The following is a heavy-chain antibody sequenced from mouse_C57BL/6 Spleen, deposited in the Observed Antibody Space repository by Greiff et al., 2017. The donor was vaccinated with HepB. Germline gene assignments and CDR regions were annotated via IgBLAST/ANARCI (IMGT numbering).Heavy chain of an antibody. J-gene: IGHJ2*01. D-gene: IGHD2-1*01. CDR3: ASYGNYYFDY. CDR2: IYPGSGNT. V-gene: IGHV1-76*01. Sequence: QVQLKQSGAELVRPGASVKLSCKASGYTFTDYYINWVKQRPGQGLEWIARIYPGSGNTYYNEKFKGKATLTAEKSSSTAYMQLSSLTSEDSAVYFCASYGNYYFDYWGQGTTLTVSS. CDR1: GYTFTDYY.